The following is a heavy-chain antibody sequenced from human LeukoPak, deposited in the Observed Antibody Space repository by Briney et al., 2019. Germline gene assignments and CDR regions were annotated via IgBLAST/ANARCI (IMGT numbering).Heavy chain of an antibody. V-gene: IGHV7-4-1*02. CDR2: ITTNTGNP. CDR1: GYTFTTHS. CDR3: ARDASTIRFDS. D-gene: IGHD5-24*01. Sequence: ASVKGSCKASGYTFTTHSINWLRQAPGQGLEWVGWITTNTGNPTYAQGFTGRFASSLDTSVSTAYLQIRSLKAEDTAVYYCARDASTIRFDSWGQGTLVTVSS. J-gene: IGHJ4*02.